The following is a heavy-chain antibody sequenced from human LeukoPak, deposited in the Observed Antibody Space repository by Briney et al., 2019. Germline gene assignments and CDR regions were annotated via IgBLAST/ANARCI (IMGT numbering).Heavy chain of an antibody. D-gene: IGHD1-26*01. V-gene: IGHV1-18*01. CDR3: ARDVLEDSAAFGPLGY. CDR2: IRTNNGRT. J-gene: IGHJ4*02. CDR1: GYSFNNYA. Sequence: GASVKVSCKASGYSFNNYAINWVRQAPGQGLEWMGWIRTNNGRTNYAQKLQGRLTMTTDTSTNTAYMELRSLRSDDTAVYFCARDVLEDSAAFGPLGYWGQGTLVTVSS.